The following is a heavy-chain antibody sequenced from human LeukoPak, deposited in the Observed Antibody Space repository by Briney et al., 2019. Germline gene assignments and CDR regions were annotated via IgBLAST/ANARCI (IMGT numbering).Heavy chain of an antibody. V-gene: IGHV4-39*01. J-gene: IGHJ4*02. CDR3: ARSYSSGWYIWFTY. D-gene: IGHD6-19*01. Sequence: SETLSLTCTVSGGSISSSSYYWGWIRQPPGKGLEWIGNINYSGNTYYNPSLKSRVTVSVDTSKNRFSLKLSSVTAADTAVYYCARSYSSGWYIWFTYWGQGTPVTVSS. CDR2: INYSGNT. CDR1: GGSISSSSYY.